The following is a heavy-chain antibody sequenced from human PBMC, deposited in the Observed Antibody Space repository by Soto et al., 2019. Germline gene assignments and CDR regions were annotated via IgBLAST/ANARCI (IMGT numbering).Heavy chain of an antibody. V-gene: IGHV3-53*04. J-gene: IGHJ6*02. D-gene: IGHD3-10*01. CDR3: ARDSARGRYGMDV. CDR1: GFTVSSNY. CDR2: IYSGGST. Sequence: EVQLVESGGGLVQPGGSLRLSCAASGFTVSSNYMSWVRQAPGKGLEWVSVIYSGGSTYYADSVKGRFTISRHNSKNTVYLQMNSLRAEDTAVYYCARDSARGRYGMDVWGQGTTVTVSS.